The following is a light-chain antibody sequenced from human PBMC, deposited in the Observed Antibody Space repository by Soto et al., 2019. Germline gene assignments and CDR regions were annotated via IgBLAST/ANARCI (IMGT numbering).Light chain of an antibody. CDR3: QQYNNWPPWT. Sequence: DIQMTQSPSSLSASVGDRVTITCQASQDVSNYLNWYQQKLGKAPKLLIYDASNLETGVPSRFSGSGSGTEFTLTISSLQSEDFAVYICQQYNNWPPWTFGQGTKVDIK. CDR2: DAS. J-gene: IGKJ1*01. V-gene: IGKV1-33*01. CDR1: QDVSNY.